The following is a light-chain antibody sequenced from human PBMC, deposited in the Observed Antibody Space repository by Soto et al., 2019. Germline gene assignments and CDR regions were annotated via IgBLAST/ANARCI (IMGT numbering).Light chain of an antibody. V-gene: IGLV2-14*03. CDR2: DVT. CDR1: SSDIGGYNY. J-gene: IGLJ2*01. Sequence: QSALTQPASVSGSPGQSITISCSGTSSDIGGYNYVCWYQQHPGKAPKLIIHDVTNRPSGVSDRFSGSKSGNTASLSISGLHAEDEADYYCSSYTSSSTVIFGGGTKLTVL. CDR3: SSYTSSSTVI.